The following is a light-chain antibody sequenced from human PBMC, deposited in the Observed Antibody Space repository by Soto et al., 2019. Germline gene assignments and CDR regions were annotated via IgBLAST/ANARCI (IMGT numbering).Light chain of an antibody. CDR3: QQYSSYWT. CDR1: QAIRSA. J-gene: IGKJ1*01. V-gene: IGKV1-17*01. CDR2: AAS. Sequence: TQPTFSMSASVGDGVAITCRASQAIRSASGWSQQRPGKVPKLLIYAASTLQRGVPSRFSGSGFGTDFTLTISSLQPEDFATYYCQQYSSYWTFGQGTKVDI.